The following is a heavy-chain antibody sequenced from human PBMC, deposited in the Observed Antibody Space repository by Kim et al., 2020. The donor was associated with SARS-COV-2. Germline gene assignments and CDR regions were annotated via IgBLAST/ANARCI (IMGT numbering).Heavy chain of an antibody. J-gene: IGHJ4*02. CDR2: ISSSSSYI. D-gene: IGHD1-26*01. Sequence: GGSLRLSCAASGFTFSSYSMNWVRQAPGKGLEWVSSISSSSSYIYYADSVKGRFTISRDNAKNSLYLQMNSLRAEDTAVYYCARGGQWGLLQLFDYWGQGTLVTVSS. CDR3: ARGGQWGLLQLFDY. CDR1: GFTFSSYS. V-gene: IGHV3-21*01.